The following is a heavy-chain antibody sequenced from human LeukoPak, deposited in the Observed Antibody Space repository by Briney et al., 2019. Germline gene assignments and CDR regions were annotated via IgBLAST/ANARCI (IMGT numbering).Heavy chain of an antibody. V-gene: IGHV3-23*01. J-gene: IGHJ4*02. CDR1: GFTFNTYA. D-gene: IGHD2-21*01. CDR2: ISGNGGGI. Sequence: GGSLRLSCAASGFTFNTYAMNWVRQAPGKGLEWVSVISGNGGGINYADSVRGRFFISRDNTANTLYLQMNSLRVEDTAVYYCAKDRIADGRYSIDFWGQGTLVSVSS. CDR3: AKDRIADGRYSIDF.